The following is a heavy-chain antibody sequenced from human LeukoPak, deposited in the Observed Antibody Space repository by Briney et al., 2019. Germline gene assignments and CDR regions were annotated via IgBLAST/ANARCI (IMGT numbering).Heavy chain of an antibody. CDR3: ASRYSSSSSLFVDY. CDR2: ISGSSGTI. J-gene: IGHJ4*02. V-gene: IGHV3-48*01. Sequence: GGSLRLSCAASGFTFSSYSMNWVRQAPGKGLEWLSYISGSSGTIYYADSVKGRFTISRDNAKNSLYLQMNSLRADDTAVYYCASRYSSSSSLFVDYWGQGTLVTVSS. D-gene: IGHD6-6*01. CDR1: GFTFSSYS.